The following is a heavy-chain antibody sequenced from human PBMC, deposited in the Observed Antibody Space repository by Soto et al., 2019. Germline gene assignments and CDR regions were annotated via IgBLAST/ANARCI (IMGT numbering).Heavy chain of an antibody. CDR3: ARLVYDTRLNYMYFDF. D-gene: IGHD3-10*01. J-gene: IGHJ4*02. CDR2: IFHDGTA. Sequence: LSLTCAVSGFSLTSGNWWTWVRQSPQRGLEYIGEIFHDGTANFYPSFERRVAMSVDTSRNQFSLKLTSVTAADTAVYFCARLVYDTRLNYMYFDFWGPGTLVTVSS. CDR1: GFSLTSGNW. V-gene: IGHV4-4*01.